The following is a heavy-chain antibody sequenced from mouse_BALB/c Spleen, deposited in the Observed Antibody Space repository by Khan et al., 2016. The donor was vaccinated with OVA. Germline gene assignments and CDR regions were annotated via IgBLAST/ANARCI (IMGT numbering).Heavy chain of an antibody. CDR1: GYTFTDYI. CDR2: IFPGSDPP. V-gene: IGHV1-75*01. CDR3: ARGGDAVLAY. Sequence: QMQLQQSGPELVKPGASLKVSCKASGYTFTDYIIGWVKQSTRQGLEWIGYIFPGSDPPSYHDKFKDKATLTADTSSNTAYLQLSSLTSEDSAGYVWARGGDAVLAYWGQGTLVTGSA. J-gene: IGHJ3*01.